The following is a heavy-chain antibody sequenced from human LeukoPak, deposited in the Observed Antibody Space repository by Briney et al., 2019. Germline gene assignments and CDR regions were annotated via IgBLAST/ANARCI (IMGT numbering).Heavy chain of an antibody. CDR2: IYYSGST. D-gene: IGHD2-15*01. V-gene: IGHV4-59*08. CDR1: GGSMSPYH. Sequence: PSETLSLTCTVSGGSMSPYHWGWIRQPPGKGLEWIGYIYYSGSTNYNPSLKSRVTISVDTSKNQFSLKLSSVTAADTAVYYCARSVVVVDPFDYWGQGTLVTVSS. CDR3: ARSVVVVDPFDY. J-gene: IGHJ4*02.